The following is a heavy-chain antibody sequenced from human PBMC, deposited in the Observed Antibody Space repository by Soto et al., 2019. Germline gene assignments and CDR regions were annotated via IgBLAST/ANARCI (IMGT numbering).Heavy chain of an antibody. CDR3: ANHGGFDF. V-gene: IGHV3-23*01. CDR2: ISVRGDYR. CDR1: GFTFSSSG. J-gene: IGHJ3*01. D-gene: IGHD4-17*01. Sequence: EGQLLQSGGGLVQPGESLRVSCAASGFTFSSSGMSWVRQAPGKGLEWVSSISVRGDYRYYADSVKGRFTISRDNSKITLYLQMNSLTAEDTAVYYCANHGGFDFWGQGTMVAVSS.